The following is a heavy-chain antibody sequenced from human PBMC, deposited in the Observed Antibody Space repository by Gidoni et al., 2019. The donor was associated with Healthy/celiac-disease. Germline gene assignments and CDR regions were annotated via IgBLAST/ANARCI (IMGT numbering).Heavy chain of an antibody. Sequence: QVQLVESGGGVVQPGRSLRLSCAASGFTFSSYGMHWVRQAPGKGLEWVAVISYDGSNKYYADSVKGRFTISRDNSKNTLYLQMNSLRAEDTAVYYCAKDGSSSGYYWYFDLWGRGTLVTVSS. J-gene: IGHJ2*01. CDR3: AKDGSSSGYYWYFDL. CDR1: GFTFSSYG. V-gene: IGHV3-30*18. CDR2: ISYDGSNK. D-gene: IGHD3-22*01.